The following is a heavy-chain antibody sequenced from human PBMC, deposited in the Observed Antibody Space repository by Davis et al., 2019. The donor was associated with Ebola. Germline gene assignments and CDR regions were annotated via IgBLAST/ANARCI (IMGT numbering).Heavy chain of an antibody. J-gene: IGHJ4*02. D-gene: IGHD4-17*01. CDR1: GFSISGGYY. CDR2: ISHSGST. V-gene: IGHV4-38-2*02. Sequence: SETLSLTCSVSGFSISGGYYWGWIRQAPGKGMEWIGSISHSGSTYFTPSLASRVTISIDTSKNQFSLRLSSVTAADTAVYYCARREVDYGDYFDYWGQGTLVTVSS. CDR3: ARREVDYGDYFDY.